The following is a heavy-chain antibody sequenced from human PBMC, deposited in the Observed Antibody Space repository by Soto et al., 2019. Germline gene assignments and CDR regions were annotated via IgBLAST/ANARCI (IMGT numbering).Heavy chain of an antibody. V-gene: IGHV3-23*01. CDR1: GFTFSSYA. CDR3: AKSTYGGGQWLHFDY. J-gene: IGHJ4*02. Sequence: GGSLRLSCAASGFTFSSYAMSWVRQAPGKGLEWVSAISGSGGSTYYADPVKGRFTISRDNSKNTLYLQMNSLRAEDTAVYYCAKSTYGGGQWLHFDYWGQGTLVTVSS. CDR2: ISGSGGST. D-gene: IGHD6-19*01.